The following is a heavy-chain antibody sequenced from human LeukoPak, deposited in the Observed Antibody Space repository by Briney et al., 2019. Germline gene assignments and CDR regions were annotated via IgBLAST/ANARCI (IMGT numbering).Heavy chain of an antibody. D-gene: IGHD6-19*01. Sequence: GSLRLSCAASGFTFSSYEMNWVRQAPGKGLEWVSYISSSGSIIYYADSVKGRFTISRDNAKNSLYLQMNSLRAEDTAVYYCARDFGQWQLNGGYYFDYWGQGNLVTVSS. CDR3: ARDFGQWQLNGGYYFDY. V-gene: IGHV3-48*03. J-gene: IGHJ4*02. CDR2: ISSSGSII. CDR1: GFTFSSYE.